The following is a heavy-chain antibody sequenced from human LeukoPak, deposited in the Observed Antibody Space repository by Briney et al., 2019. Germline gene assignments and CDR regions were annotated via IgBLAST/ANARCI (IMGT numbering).Heavy chain of an antibody. CDR1: GYTFTAYY. Sequence: SVKVSCKASGYTFTAYYIHWVRQAPGQGLEWMGGIIPIFGTANYAQKFQGRVTITADESTSTAYMELSSLRSEDTAVYYCASQPGTRAFDIWGQGTMVTVSS. CDR3: ASQPGTRAFDI. J-gene: IGHJ3*02. D-gene: IGHD3/OR15-3a*01. CDR2: IIPIFGTA. V-gene: IGHV1-69*13.